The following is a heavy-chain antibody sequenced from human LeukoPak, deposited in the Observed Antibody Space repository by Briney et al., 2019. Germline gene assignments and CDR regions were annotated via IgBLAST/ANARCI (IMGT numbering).Heavy chain of an antibody. CDR2: ISSSSSYI. V-gene: IGHV3-21*01. CDR1: GFTFSNAW. J-gene: IGHJ4*02. CDR3: ARVRGIAVAGSNDY. Sequence: PGGSLRLSCAASGFTFSNAWMSWVRQAPGKGLEWVSSISSSSSYIYYADSVKGRFTISRDNAKNSLYLQMNSLRAEDTAVYYCARVRGIAVAGSNDYWGQGTLVTVSS. D-gene: IGHD6-19*01.